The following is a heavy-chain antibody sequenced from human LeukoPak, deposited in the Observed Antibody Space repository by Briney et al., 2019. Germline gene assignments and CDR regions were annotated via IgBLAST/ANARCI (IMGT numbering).Heavy chain of an antibody. J-gene: IGHJ3*02. CDR3: ARDRGNRGYYVAFEI. D-gene: IGHD3-22*01. CDR2: ISSGGGTI. Sequence: GGSLRLSCAASGFTCSEYFMSWVRQAPGKGLEWVSYISSGGGTIYYADSVKGRFTISRDNAKNSLYLQMNSLRAEDTAVYYCARDRGNRGYYVAFEIWGQGTMVTVSS. V-gene: IGHV3-11*01. CDR1: GFTCSEYF.